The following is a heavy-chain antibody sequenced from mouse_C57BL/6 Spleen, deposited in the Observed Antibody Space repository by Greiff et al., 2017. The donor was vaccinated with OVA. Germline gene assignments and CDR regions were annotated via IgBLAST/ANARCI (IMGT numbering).Heavy chain of an antibody. CDR1: GFNIKDYY. CDR2: IDPEDGDT. J-gene: IGHJ2*01. V-gene: IGHV14-1*01. Sequence: VQLQQSGAELVRPGASVKLSCTASGFNIKDYYMHWVKQRPEQGLEWIGRIDPEDGDTEYAPKFQGKATMTADTSSNTAYLQLSSQTSEDTAVDNWTTITTVTSYWGQGTTLTVSS. CDR3: TTITTVTSY. D-gene: IGHD1-1*01.